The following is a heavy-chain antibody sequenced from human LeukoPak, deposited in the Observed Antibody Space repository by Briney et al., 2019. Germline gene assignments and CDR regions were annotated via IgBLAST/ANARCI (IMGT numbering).Heavy chain of an antibody. D-gene: IGHD4-23*01. CDR2: IYSSGST. CDR3: ARGGKATVVTM. Sequence: PSENLSLTCTVSGGSINSYYWSWIRQPAGKGLEWIGRIYSSGSTNYNPSLKSRVSMSVDTSKNQFSLKLTSVTAADTAVYYCARGGKATVVTMWGRGILVTVSS. V-gene: IGHV4-4*07. CDR1: GGSINSYY. J-gene: IGHJ4*02.